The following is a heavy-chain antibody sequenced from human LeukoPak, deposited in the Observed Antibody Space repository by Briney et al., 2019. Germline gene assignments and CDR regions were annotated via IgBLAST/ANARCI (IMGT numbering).Heavy chain of an antibody. CDR2: INYSGDT. CDR1: GGSISSSSYY. V-gene: IGHV4-39*07. CDR3: ARGGGYCSDASCYDLDY. J-gene: IGHJ4*02. Sequence: SETLSLTCTVSGGSISSSSYYWGWIRQPPGKGLEWIGSINYSGDTYYNPSLKSRVTISVDTSKNQFSLKLSSVTAADTAVYFCARGGGYCSDASCYDLDYWGQGTLVTVSS. D-gene: IGHD2-2*01.